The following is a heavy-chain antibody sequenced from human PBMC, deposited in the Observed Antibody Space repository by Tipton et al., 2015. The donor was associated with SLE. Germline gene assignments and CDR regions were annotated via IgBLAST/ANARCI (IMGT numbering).Heavy chain of an antibody. Sequence: TLSLTCTVSGDSITRSSFYWGWIRQPPGKGLEWIGSIYYSGTAHYENPSLKSRFTISIDTSNNQFSLRLTSVTAADTAVYLCARVGDYYNSGSRVFDHWGQGILVTVSS. CDR3: ARVGDYYNSGSRVFDH. D-gene: IGHD3-10*01. CDR1: GDSITRSSFY. V-gene: IGHV4-39*07. J-gene: IGHJ4*02. CDR2: IYYSGTAH.